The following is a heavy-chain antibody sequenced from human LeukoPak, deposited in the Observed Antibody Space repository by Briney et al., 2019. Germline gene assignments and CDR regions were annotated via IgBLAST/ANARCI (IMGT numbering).Heavy chain of an antibody. CDR1: GXSISSYY. Sequence: SETLSLTWTVSGXSISSYYGSWIRQPAGKGLEWIGRIYTSGSTNYNPYLKSRDIMSVDTSKNQFSLKLSSVTAADTAVYYCARDPFLYGDYPWGQGTLVTVSS. CDR2: IYTSGST. V-gene: IGHV4-4*07. CDR3: ARDPFLYGDYP. J-gene: IGHJ5*02. D-gene: IGHD4-17*01.